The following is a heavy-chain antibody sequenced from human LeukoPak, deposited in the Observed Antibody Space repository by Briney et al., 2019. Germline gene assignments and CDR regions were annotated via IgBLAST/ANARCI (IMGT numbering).Heavy chain of an antibody. CDR2: IIPIFGTA. CDR1: GGTFSSYA. D-gene: IGHD2-2*01. V-gene: IGHV1-69*13. Sequence: SVKVSCKASGGTFSSYAISWVRQAPGQGLEWMGGIIPIFGTANYAQKFQGRVTITADESTSTAYMELSSLRSEDTAVYYCAGEAPPNIGYCSTTNCYYFDYWGQGTLVTVSS. J-gene: IGHJ4*02. CDR3: AGEAPPNIGYCSTTNCYYFDY.